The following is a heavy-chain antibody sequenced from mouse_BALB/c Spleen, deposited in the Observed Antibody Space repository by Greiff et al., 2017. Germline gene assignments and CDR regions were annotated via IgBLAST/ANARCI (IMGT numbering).Heavy chain of an antibody. D-gene: IGHD1-2*01. CDR3: ARDRVAYYGYAWFAY. J-gene: IGHJ3*01. Sequence: VQLQESGPGLVAPSQSLSITCTVSGFSLTGYGVNWVRQPPGKGLEWLGMIWGDGSTDYNSALKSRLSISKDNSKSQVFLKMNSLQTDDTARYYCARDRVAYYGYAWFAYWGQGTLVTVSA. CDR2: IWGDGST. CDR1: GFSLTGYG. V-gene: IGHV2-6-7*01.